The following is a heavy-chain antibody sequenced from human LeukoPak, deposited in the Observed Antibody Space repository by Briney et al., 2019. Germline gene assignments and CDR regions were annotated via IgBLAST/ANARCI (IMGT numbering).Heavy chain of an antibody. V-gene: IGHV4-59*01. CDR2: IFYSGST. J-gene: IGHJ4*02. D-gene: IGHD5-18*01. CDR1: GGSITTYY. Sequence: SETLSLTCTVSGGSITTYYWSWIRQPPGKGLEWIGFIFYSGSTNYNPSLKSRVTISLNTSKTQFSLKLSSVTAAGTAVYYCARHFLRGYSYGIDYWGQGTLVTVSS. CDR3: ARHFLRGYSYGIDY.